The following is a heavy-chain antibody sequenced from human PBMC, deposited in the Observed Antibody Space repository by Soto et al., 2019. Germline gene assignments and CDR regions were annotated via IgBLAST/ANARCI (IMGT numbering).Heavy chain of an antibody. CDR3: ARDYGWGFDY. V-gene: IGHV3-7*05. J-gene: IGHJ4*02. CDR1: GFSFSGDW. Sequence: PGGSLRLSCAASGFSFSGDWMAWVRQAPGKGLEWVASIKQDGSEKDYVDSVKGRFSISRDNAENSLYLQMNSLRAEDTALYYCARDYGWGFDYWGQG. CDR2: IKQDGSEK. D-gene: IGHD7-27*01.